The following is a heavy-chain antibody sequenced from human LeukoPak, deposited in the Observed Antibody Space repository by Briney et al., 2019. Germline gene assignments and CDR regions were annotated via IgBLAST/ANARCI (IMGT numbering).Heavy chain of an antibody. D-gene: IGHD3-10*01. CDR3: ARMRIYYYGSGSYYKRPFDY. CDR2: IYTTGTT. Sequence: SETLSLTCTVSDTSINTYYWSWIRQPAGKGLQWIGHIYTTGTTNYNPSLKSRVTISIDTSKNQFSLKLSSVTAADTAVYYCARMRIYYYGSGSYYKRPFDYWGQGTLVTVSS. V-gene: IGHV4-4*07. CDR1: DTSINTYY. J-gene: IGHJ4*02.